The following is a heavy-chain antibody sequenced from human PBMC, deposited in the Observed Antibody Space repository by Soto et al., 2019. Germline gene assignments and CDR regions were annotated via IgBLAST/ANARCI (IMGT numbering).Heavy chain of an antibody. CDR1: GGSISSGDYY. J-gene: IGHJ5*02. CDR2: IYYSGST. D-gene: IGHD3-22*01. Sequence: SETLSLTCTVSGGSISSGDYYWSWIRQPPGKGLEWIGYIYYSGSTYYSPSLKSRVTISVGTSKNQFSLKLSSVTAADTAVYYCARYYDSSGGDWFDPWGRGTLVTVSS. V-gene: IGHV4-30-4*01. CDR3: ARYYDSSGGDWFDP.